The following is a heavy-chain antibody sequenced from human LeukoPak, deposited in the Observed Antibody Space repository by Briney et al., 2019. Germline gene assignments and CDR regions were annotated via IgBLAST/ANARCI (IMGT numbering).Heavy chain of an antibody. D-gene: IGHD2-2*01. CDR2: ISSSSSTI. CDR1: GFTFXSYS. Sequence: GSLRLSXAASGFTFXSYSMNWVRQAPGKGLEWVSYISSSSSTIYYADSVKSRFTISRDNAKNSLYLQMNSLRDEDTAVYYCARESLGVPAAEYFDYWGQGTLVTVSS. CDR3: ARESLGVPAAEYFDY. V-gene: IGHV3-48*02. J-gene: IGHJ4*02.